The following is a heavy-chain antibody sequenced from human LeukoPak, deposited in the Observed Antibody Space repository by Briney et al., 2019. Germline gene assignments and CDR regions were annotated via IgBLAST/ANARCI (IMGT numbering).Heavy chain of an antibody. V-gene: IGHV1-69*13. CDR3: AMMGGYPFYYYYMDV. CDR2: IIPIFGTA. Sequence: ASVKVSCKASGGTFSSYAISWVRQAPGQGLEWMGGIIPIFGTANYAQKFQGRVTITADESTSTAYMELSSLRSEDTAVYYCAMMGGYPFYYYYMDVWGKGTTVTVSS. CDR1: GGTFSSYA. J-gene: IGHJ6*03. D-gene: IGHD3-22*01.